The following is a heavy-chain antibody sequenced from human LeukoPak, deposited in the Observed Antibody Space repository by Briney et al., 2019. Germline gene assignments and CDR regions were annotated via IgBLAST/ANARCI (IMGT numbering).Heavy chain of an antibody. CDR2: IYYSGGT. V-gene: IGHV4-59*01. D-gene: IGHD5-24*01. J-gene: IGHJ4*02. CDR3: ARGDDYNVGYFDY. Sequence: PSETLSLTCTVSDGSISSYYWSWIRQPPGKGLEWIGYIYYSGGTNYTPSLKSRVTISVDTSKNHFSLRLSSVTAADTAVYYCARGDDYNVGYFDYWGQGTLVTVSS. CDR1: DGSISSYY.